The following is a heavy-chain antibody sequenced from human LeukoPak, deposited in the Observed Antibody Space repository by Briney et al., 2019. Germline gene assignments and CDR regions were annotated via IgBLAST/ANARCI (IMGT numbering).Heavy chain of an antibody. J-gene: IGHJ3*02. CDR2: IYYSGST. CDR1: GGSISSYY. D-gene: IGHD3-10*01. V-gene: IGHV4-59*08. CDR3: ARTITMVRGVTIDAFEI. Sequence: PSETLSLTCTVSGGSISSYYRSWIRQPPGEGLEWIGYIYYSGSTNYNPSLKSRVTISVDTSKNQFSLKLSSVTAADTAVYYCARTITMVRGVTIDAFEIWGQGTMVTVSS.